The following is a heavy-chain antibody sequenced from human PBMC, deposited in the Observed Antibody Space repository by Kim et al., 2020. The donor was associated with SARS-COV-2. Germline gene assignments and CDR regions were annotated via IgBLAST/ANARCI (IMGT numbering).Heavy chain of an antibody. CDR3: ARTLYYYDSSGLYY. J-gene: IGHJ4*02. CDR1: GGSISSSSYY. D-gene: IGHD3-22*01. V-gene: IGHV4-39*07. CDR2: IYYSGST. Sequence: SETLSLTCTVSGGSISSSSYYWGWIRQPPGKGLEWIGSIYYSGSTYYNPSLKSRVTISVDTSKNQFSLKLSSVTAADTAVYYCARTLYYYDSSGLYYWGQGTLVTVSS.